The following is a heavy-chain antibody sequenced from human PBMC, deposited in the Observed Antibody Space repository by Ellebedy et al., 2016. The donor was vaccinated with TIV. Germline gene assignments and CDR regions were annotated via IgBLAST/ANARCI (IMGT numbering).Heavy chain of an antibody. Sequence: GESLKISCAASGFNLSNNALHWVRQAPGQGLEWLAVISYNGSIQFYADSVKGRFTISRDNSKSMLYLQMNNLRTEDTALYYCAKLGVVIRGDYWGQGTLVTVSS. V-gene: IGHV3-30-3*02. D-gene: IGHD3-10*01. CDR2: ISYNGSIQ. J-gene: IGHJ1*01. CDR3: AKLGVVIRGDY. CDR1: GFNLSNNA.